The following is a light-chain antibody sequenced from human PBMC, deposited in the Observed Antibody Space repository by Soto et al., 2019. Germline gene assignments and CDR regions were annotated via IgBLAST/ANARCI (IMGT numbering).Light chain of an antibody. CDR2: ESS. CDR3: QQCYSTIA. Sequence: IQLTQSPSSLSASVGDRVTITCRASQGISTLLAWYQQKPGKAPKVLIYESSLLQSGVPSRFSGSGSGTDFTLTISSLQPEDFATYYCQQCYSTIAFGLGTRLQIK. V-gene: IGKV1-39*01. CDR1: QGISTL. J-gene: IGKJ5*01.